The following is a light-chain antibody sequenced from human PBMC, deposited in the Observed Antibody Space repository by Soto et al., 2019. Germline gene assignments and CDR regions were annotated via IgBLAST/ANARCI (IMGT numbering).Light chain of an antibody. V-gene: IGLV2-14*01. J-gene: IGLJ3*02. CDR2: EVT. CDR1: SGDIGGYNY. CDR3: SSFTSSTTLV. Sequence: QSVLTQPASVSGSPGQSITIAGTGTSGDIGGYNYVSWYQQHPGRAPKLLIYEVTNRPSGVSDRFYASKSGNTASLTISRLQAEDEADYYCSSFTSSTTLVFGGGTKLTVL.